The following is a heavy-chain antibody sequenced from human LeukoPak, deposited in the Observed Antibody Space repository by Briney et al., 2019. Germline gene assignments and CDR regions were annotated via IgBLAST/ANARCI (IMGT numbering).Heavy chain of an antibody. D-gene: IGHD3-10*01. J-gene: IGHJ4*02. CDR2: ISGSGGST. Sequence: GGSLRLSCAASGFTFSSYAMSWVRQAPGKGLEWVSAISGSGGSTYYADSVKGRFTTSRDNSKNTLYLQMNSLRAEDTAVYYCAKDSDYYGSGSRTFDYWGQGTLVTVSS. CDR3: AKDSDYYGSGSRTFDY. CDR1: GFTFSSYA. V-gene: IGHV3-23*01.